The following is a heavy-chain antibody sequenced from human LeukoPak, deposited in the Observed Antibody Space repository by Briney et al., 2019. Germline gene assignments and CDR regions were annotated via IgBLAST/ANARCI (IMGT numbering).Heavy chain of an antibody. CDR3: AREYSYGYVDNWFDP. D-gene: IGHD5-18*01. V-gene: IGHV4-59*01. Sequence: SETLSLTSTVSGGSISSYYWSWIRQPPGKGLEWIGYIYYSGSTNYNPSLKSRVTISVDTSKNQFSLKLSSVTAADTAVYYCAREYSYGYVDNWFDPWGQGTLVTVSS. CDR2: IYYSGST. CDR1: GGSISSYY. J-gene: IGHJ5*02.